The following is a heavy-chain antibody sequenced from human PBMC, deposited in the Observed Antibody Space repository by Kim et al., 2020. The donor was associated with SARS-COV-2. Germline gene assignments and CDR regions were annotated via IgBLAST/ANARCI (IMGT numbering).Heavy chain of an antibody. Sequence: SPSFQGQVTISADKSISTAYLQWSSLKASDTAMYYCARTSDYYYYGMDVWGQGTTVTVSS. D-gene: IGHD3-10*01. CDR3: ARTSDYYYYGMDV. V-gene: IGHV5-51*01. J-gene: IGHJ6*02.